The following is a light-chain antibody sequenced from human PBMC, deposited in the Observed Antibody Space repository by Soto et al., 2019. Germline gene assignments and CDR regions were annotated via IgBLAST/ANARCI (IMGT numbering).Light chain of an antibody. CDR2: AAS. J-gene: IGKJ2*02. V-gene: IGKV1-39*01. CDR3: QQSFNTPRT. Sequence: DIPMTQSPSSLSASVGDRVTITCRPSQRISKYLNWYQQKPGKAPKLLVSAASTLQSGVPSRFSGSGFDWDFTLIITSLQPEDSATYYCQQSFNTPRTFGQGT. CDR1: QRISKY.